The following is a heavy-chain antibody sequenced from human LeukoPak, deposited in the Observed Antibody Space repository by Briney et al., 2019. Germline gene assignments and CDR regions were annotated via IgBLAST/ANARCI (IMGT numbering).Heavy chain of an antibody. CDR2: IYYSGST. Sequence: PSETLSLTCTVSGGSISSYYWSWIRQPPGKGLEWIGYIYYSGSTNYNPSLKSRVTISVDTSKNQFSLKLSSVTAADTAVYYCATARPGYCSGGSCYSGGYIDYWGQGTLVTVSS. CDR1: GGSISSYY. V-gene: IGHV4-59*08. CDR3: ATARPGYCSGGSCYSGGYIDY. D-gene: IGHD2-15*01. J-gene: IGHJ4*02.